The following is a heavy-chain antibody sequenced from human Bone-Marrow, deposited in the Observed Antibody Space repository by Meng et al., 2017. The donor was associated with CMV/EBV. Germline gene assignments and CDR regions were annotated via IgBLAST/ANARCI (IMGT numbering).Heavy chain of an antibody. V-gene: IGHV3-64*02. J-gene: IGHJ6*02. CDR2: ISSNGGST. CDR3: AREGYCSGGSCYSGGYYYYYGMDV. D-gene: IGHD2-15*01. CDR1: GFTFSSYA. Sequence: GESLKISCAASGFTFSSYAMHWVRQAPGKGLEYVSAISSNGGSTYYADSVKGRFTISRDNSKNTLYLQMGSLRAEDMAVYYCAREGYCSGGSCYSGGYYYYYGMDVWGQGTTVTVSS.